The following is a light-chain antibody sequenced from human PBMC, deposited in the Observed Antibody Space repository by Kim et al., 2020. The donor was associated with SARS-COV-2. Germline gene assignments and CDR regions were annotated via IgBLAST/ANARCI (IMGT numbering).Light chain of an antibody. J-gene: IGKJ2*01. CDR3: QKYHYLPPYT. V-gene: IGKV1-33*01. CDR2: DAS. CDR1: QDISHY. Sequence: DIQMTQSPSSLSASVGNRVTITCRASQDISHYLNWYQQKPGRAPKVLIFDASNLEAGVPSRFSGSGSGTDFTPTIRNVQPEDIATYYCQKYHYLPPYTLGQGTKLEI.